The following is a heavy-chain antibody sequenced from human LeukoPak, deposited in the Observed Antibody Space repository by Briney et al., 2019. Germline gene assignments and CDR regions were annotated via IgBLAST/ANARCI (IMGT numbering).Heavy chain of an antibody. CDR2: ISAGGDIT. CDR1: GFTFSSYA. CDR3: AKESPQFDY. Sequence: GGSLRLSSTASGFTFSSYAMSWVRHAPGKGLEWISSISAGGDITHYADSMQGRFTISRDNSKNTLYLQMNSLRAEDTAVYYCAKESPQFDYWGQGTLVTVSS. V-gene: IGHV3-23*01. J-gene: IGHJ4*02.